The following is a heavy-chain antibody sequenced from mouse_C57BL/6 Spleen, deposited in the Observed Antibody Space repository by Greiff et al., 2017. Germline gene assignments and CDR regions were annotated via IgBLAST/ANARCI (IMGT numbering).Heavy chain of an antibody. CDR2: IYPGDGDT. J-gene: IGHJ4*01. D-gene: IGHD1-1*01. CDR1: GYAFSSSW. V-gene: IGHV1-82*01. Sequence: VKLQESGPELVKPGASVKISCKASGYAFSSSWMNWVKQRPGKGLEWIGRIYPGDGDTNYNGKFKGKATLTADKSSSTAYMQLSSLTSEDSAVYFCARDYYGSRYAMDYWGQGTSVTVSS. CDR3: ARDYYGSRYAMDY.